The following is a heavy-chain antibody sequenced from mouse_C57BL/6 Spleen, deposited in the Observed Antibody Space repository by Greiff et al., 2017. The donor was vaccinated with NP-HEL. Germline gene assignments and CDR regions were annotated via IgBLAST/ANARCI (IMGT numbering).Heavy chain of an antibody. CDR1: GYSFTDYN. CDR3: ARNSNYVPYWYFDV. Sequence: SGPELVKPGASVKISCKASGYSFTDYNMNWVKQSNGKSLEWIGVINPNYGTTSYNQKFKGKATLTVDQSSSTAYMQLNSLTSEDSAVYYCARNSNYVPYWYFDVWGTGTTVTVSS. J-gene: IGHJ1*03. D-gene: IGHD2-5*01. V-gene: IGHV1-39*01. CDR2: INPNYGTT.